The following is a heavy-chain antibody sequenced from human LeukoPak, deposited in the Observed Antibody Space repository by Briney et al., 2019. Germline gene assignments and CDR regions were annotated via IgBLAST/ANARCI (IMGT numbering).Heavy chain of an antibody. CDR3: ARGDRDVFLWFGELSLPSFDY. CDR2: ISSSSSYI. J-gene: IGHJ4*02. CDR1: GITFSNYS. Sequence: PGGSLRLSCAASGITFSNYSMNWVRQAPGKGLEWVSSISSSSSYIYYADSVKGRFTISRDNAKNSLYLQMNSLRAEDTAVYYCARGDRDVFLWFGELSLPSFDYWGQGTLVTVSS. V-gene: IGHV3-21*01. D-gene: IGHD3-10*01.